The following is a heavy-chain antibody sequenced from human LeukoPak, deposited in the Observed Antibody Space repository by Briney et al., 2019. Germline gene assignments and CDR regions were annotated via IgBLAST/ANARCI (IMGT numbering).Heavy chain of an antibody. CDR1: GGTFSSYA. J-gene: IGHJ5*02. D-gene: IGHD2-2*01. CDR3: ARDGCSSTSCYRGIDP. V-gene: IGHV1-69*01. CDR2: IIPIFGTA. Sequence: SVKVSCKASGGTFSSYAISWVRQAPGQGLEWMGGIIPIFGTANYAQKFQGRVTITADESTSTAYMELSSLRSEDTAVYYCARDGCSSTSCYRGIDPWGQGTLVTVSS.